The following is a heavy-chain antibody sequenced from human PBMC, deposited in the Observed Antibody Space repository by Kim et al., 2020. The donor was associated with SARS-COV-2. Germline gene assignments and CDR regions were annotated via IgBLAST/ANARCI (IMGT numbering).Heavy chain of an antibody. CDR3: ARDPVRRDAYNFAS. Sequence: YTPSLENRVTLSLDTSKNQFSLKLSSVTAADTAVYFCARDPVRRDAYNFASWGQGTLVTVSS. J-gene: IGHJ4*02. V-gene: IGHV4-39*07. D-gene: IGHD3-16*01.